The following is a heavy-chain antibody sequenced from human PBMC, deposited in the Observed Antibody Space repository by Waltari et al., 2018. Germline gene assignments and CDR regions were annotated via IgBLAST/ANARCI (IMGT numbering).Heavy chain of an antibody. D-gene: IGHD6-19*01. CDR3: ARGGGSIAVAGTIDY. CDR2: IYYSGST. Sequence: QVQLQESGPGLVKPSQTLSLTCTVSGGSISSGAYYWSWIRQPPGKGLEWIGYIYYSGSTYYNPSLKSRVTISVDTSKNQFSLKLSSVTAADTAVYYCARGGGSIAVAGTIDYWGQGTLVTVSS. CDR1: GGSISSGAYY. J-gene: IGHJ4*02. V-gene: IGHV4-30-4*08.